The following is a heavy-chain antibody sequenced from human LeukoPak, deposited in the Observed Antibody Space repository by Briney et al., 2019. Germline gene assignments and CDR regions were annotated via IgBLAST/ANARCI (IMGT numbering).Heavy chain of an antibody. CDR3: ARYLSSGWYVDY. V-gene: IGHV4-39*02. CDR1: VGSISSSSYY. Sequence: SETLSLTCGVSVGSISSSSYYWGWIRQPPGKGLEWIGSIYYSGTTYYNSSLKSRVTISVDTSKNHFSLKLSSVTAADTAVYYCARYLSSGWYVDYWGQGTLVTVSS. J-gene: IGHJ4*02. D-gene: IGHD6-19*01. CDR2: IYYSGTT.